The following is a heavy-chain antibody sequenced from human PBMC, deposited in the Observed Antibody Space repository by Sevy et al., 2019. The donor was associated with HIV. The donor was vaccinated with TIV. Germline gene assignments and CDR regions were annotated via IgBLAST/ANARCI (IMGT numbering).Heavy chain of an antibody. J-gene: IGHJ6*02. CDR1: GFSFSSYE. CDR2: ISSSGTTI. D-gene: IGHD3-22*01. Sequence: GGSLRLSCAASGFSFSSYEMNWVRQAPGKGLEWFSYISSSGTTIYYADSVKGRFTVSRDNAKNSLYLQMNSLRGEDTSVYYCARDLPDNSRMDVWDQGTTVTVSS. CDR3: ARDLPDNSRMDV. V-gene: IGHV3-48*03.